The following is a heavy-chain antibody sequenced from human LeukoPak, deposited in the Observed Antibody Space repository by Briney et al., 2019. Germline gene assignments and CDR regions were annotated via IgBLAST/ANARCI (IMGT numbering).Heavy chain of an antibody. V-gene: IGHV1-46*01. CDR2: INPSGGST. D-gene: IGHD6-19*01. CDR3: ARQGTYSSAIGMGY. Sequence: ASVKVSCEASGGTFSSYAISWVRQAPGQGLEWMGVINPSGGSTSYAQKFQGRVTMTRDTSTRTVYMEVNSLRSEDTAVYYCARQGTYSSAIGMGYWGQGTLVTVSP. J-gene: IGHJ4*02. CDR1: GGTFSSYA.